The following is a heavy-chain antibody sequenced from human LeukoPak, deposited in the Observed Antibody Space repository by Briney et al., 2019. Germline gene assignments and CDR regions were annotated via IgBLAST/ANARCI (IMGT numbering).Heavy chain of an antibody. V-gene: IGHV4-34*01. J-gene: IGHJ4*02. D-gene: IGHD1-26*01. CDR1: GGSFSGYY. Sequence: ASETLSLTCAVYGGSFSGYYWSWIRQPPGKGLEWIGEINHSGSTNYNPSLKSRVTISVDTSKNQFSLKLSSVTAADTAVYYCARVLTRRLVGARCYFDYWGQGTLVTVSS. CDR3: ARVLTRRLVGARCYFDY. CDR2: INHSGST.